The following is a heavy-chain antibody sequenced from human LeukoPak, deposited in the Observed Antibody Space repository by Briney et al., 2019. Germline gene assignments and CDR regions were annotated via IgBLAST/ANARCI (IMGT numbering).Heavy chain of an antibody. CDR2: IDYSGSP. V-gene: IGHV4-59*08. CDR1: GGSISSYY. D-gene: IGHD4-17*01. CDR3: ARLPTH. Sequence: SETLSLTCTVSGGSISSYYWSWIRQPPGKGLEWIGYIDYSGSPNYNPSLKSRLSISVDTSKNQFSLKLSSVTAADTAVYYCARLPTHWGQGTLVTVSS. J-gene: IGHJ4*02.